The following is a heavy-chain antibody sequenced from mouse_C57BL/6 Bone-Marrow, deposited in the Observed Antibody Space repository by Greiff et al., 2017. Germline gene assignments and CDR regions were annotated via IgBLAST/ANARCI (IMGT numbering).Heavy chain of an antibody. Sequence: VQLKQPGAELVKPGASVTLSCKASGYTFTSYWMQWVKQRPGQGLEWIGEIDPSDSYTNYNQKFKGKATLTVDTSSSTAYMQLSSLTSEDSAVYYCARRDYGGYWGQGTTLTVSS. CDR2: IDPSDSYT. D-gene: IGHD1-2*01. V-gene: IGHV1-50*01. CDR1: GYTFTSYW. CDR3: ARRDYGGY. J-gene: IGHJ2*01.